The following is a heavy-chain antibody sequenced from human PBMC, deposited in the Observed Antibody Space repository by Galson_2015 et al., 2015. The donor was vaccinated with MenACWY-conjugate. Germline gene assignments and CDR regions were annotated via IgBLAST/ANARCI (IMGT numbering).Heavy chain of an antibody. V-gene: IGHV6-1*01. Sequence: CAISGDSVSSNSAAWNWIRQSPSRGLEWLGRTYYRSKWYNDYAVSVKSRITINPDTSKNQFSLQLNSVTPEDTAVYYCAREGRHWGWGKYYFDYWGQGTLVTVSS. CDR1: GDSVSSNSAA. D-gene: IGHD7-27*01. CDR2: TYYRSKWYN. CDR3: AREGRHWGWGKYYFDY. J-gene: IGHJ4*02.